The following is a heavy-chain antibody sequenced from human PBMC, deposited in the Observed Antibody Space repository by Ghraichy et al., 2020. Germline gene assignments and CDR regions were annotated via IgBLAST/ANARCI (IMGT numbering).Heavy chain of an antibody. D-gene: IGHD3-16*01. V-gene: IGHV3-23*01. CDR1: GFTFTTYA. CDR2: ISGSGGAT. CDR3: AKENLRYYFDY. J-gene: IGHJ4*02. Sequence: GGSLRLSCEASGFTFTTYAMSWVRQAPGKGLEWVSTISGSGGATFYADSVKGRFTVSRDNFKSEVYLQLNGLRVDYTAIYYCAKENLRYYFDYWGLGVLVTVSS.